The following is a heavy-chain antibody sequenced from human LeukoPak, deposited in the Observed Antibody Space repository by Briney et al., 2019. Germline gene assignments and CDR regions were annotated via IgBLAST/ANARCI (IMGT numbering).Heavy chain of an antibody. CDR1: GFTLSSYE. J-gene: IGHJ4*02. Sequence: GGSLRLSCAASGFTLSSYEMNWVRQAPGKGLEWVSYISSSGSTIYYADSVKGRFTISRDNSKNTLYLQMNSLRAEDTAVYYCAKSPIVGATFYFDYWGQGTLVTVSS. D-gene: IGHD1-26*01. CDR3: AKSPIVGATFYFDY. CDR2: ISSSGSTI. V-gene: IGHV3-48*03.